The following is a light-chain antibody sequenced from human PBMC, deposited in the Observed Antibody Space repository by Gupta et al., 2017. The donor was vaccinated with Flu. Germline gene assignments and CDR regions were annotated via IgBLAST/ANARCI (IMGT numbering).Light chain of an antibody. J-gene: IGKJ4*01. CDR2: GAS. CDR1: QGITDY. CDR3: QQLSSYPLT. V-gene: IGKV1-9*01. Sequence: DIQLPQSPSFLSASVGDRVTITCRASQGITDYLAWYQQRPGKAPKLLMYGASTLQSGVPPRFSGSGSGTEFTLTISSLQPEDFAAYYCQQLSSYPLTFGGGTKVEIK.